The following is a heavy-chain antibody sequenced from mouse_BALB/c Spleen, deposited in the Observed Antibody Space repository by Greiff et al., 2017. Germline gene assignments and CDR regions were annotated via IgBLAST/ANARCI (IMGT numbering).Heavy chain of an antibody. CDR1: GYTFTSYW. J-gene: IGHJ3*01. CDR2: IYPSDSYT. Sequence: QVQLQQPGAELVRPGASVKLSCKASGYTFTSYWINWVKQRPGQGLEWIGNIYPSDSYTNYNQKFKDKATLTVDKSSSTAYMQLSSPTSEDSAVYYCTRDGTTYWGQGTLVTVSA. D-gene: IGHD4-1*01. V-gene: IGHV1-69*02. CDR3: TRDGTTY.